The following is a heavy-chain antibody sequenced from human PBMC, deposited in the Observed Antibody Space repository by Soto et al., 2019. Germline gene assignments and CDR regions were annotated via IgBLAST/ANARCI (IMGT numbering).Heavy chain of an antibody. CDR3: ARHAYDFWSGHPNPRYYYGMDV. CDR2: IYPGDSNT. J-gene: IGHJ6*02. Sequence: EVQRVQSGAEVKKPGESLKISCKGSGYSFTSYWIGWVRQMPGKGLEWMGIIYPGDSNTRYSPSPQGQVTISVDKSISTAYLQWSSLKATDTAMYYCARHAYDFWSGHPNPRYYYGMDVWGQGTTVTVSS. D-gene: IGHD3-3*01. V-gene: IGHV5-51*01. CDR1: GYSFTSYW.